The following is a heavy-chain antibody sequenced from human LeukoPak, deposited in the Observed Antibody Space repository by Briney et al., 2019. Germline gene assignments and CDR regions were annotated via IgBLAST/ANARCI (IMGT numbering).Heavy chain of an antibody. Sequence: GGSLRLSCAASGFTFSNYNMFWARQAPGKGLEWVAYITSSSNTVHYADSVKGRFTLSRDNAKSSLYLQTNSLRAEDTAIYYCARLLSGWYLADYWGQGTLVTVSS. CDR2: ITSSSNTV. J-gene: IGHJ4*02. CDR3: ARLLSGWYLADY. V-gene: IGHV3-48*01. CDR1: GFTFSNYN. D-gene: IGHD6-19*01.